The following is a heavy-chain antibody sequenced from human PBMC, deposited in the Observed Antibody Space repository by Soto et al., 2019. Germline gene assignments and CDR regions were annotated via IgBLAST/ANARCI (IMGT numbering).Heavy chain of an antibody. D-gene: IGHD2-15*01. CDR3: TRYCSGGSFYSDDAFDI. V-gene: IGHV3-73*01. J-gene: IGHJ3*02. Sequence: EVQLVESGGGLVQPGGSLKLSCAASGFTFSGSAMHWVRQAYGKGLEWVGRIRSKANSYATAYAASVKGRFTISRDDSKNTAYLQMNSLNTEDTAVYYCTRYCSGGSFYSDDAFDIWGQGKMVTVSS. CDR2: IRSKANSYAT. CDR1: GFTFSGSA.